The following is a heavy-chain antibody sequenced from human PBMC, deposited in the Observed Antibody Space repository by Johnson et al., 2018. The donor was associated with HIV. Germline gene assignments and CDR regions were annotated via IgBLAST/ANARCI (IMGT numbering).Heavy chain of an antibody. Sequence: VQLVESGGGLIQPGGSLRLSCAASGLSVSYGYMTWVRQAPGKGLEWVSVIYSGGNTYYTDSVKGRFTISRDNSYNTMYLQMNSLRDEDPAVYYCARAPHDAFDVWGQGTMVTVSS. CDR3: ARAPHDAFDV. J-gene: IGHJ3*01. CDR1: GLSVSYGY. CDR2: IYSGGNT. V-gene: IGHV3-53*01.